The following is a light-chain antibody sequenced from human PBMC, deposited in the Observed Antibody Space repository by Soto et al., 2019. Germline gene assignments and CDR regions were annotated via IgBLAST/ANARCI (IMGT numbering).Light chain of an antibody. J-gene: IGLJ2*01. CDR1: SSNLGGNF. Sequence: QSELTQPPSASGTRGQRVSISCSGSSSNLGGNFVYWYQHVPGTAPKLVIYSNNQRPSGVPDRFSGSKSGTSASLAITGLRSEDEADYYCAAWDDSLSGVVFGGGTQLTVL. CDR2: SNN. CDR3: AAWDDSLSGVV. V-gene: IGLV1-47*01.